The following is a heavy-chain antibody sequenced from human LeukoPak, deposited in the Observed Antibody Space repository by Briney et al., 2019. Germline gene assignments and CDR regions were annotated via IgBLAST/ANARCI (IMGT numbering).Heavy chain of an antibody. CDR3: LRIRTREHQYGMDV. CDR2: IDTVGNT. Sequence: GGSLRLSCAASGLTFSNYDMHWVRQASGKPLEWVSAIDTVGNTYYTVSVMGRFTISREDARNSLYLQMNSLRDGDTAVYYCLRIRTREHQYGMDVWCQGTTVTVSS. J-gene: IGHJ6*02. CDR1: GLTFSNYD. D-gene: IGHD1-26*01. V-gene: IGHV3-13*01.